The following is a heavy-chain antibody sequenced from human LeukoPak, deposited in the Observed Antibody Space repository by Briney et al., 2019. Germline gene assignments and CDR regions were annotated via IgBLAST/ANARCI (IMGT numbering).Heavy chain of an antibody. CDR1: GVAFSTYA. V-gene: IGHV3-23*01. Sequence: QSGGSLRLSCAASGVAFSTYAMSWVRQAPGKGLEGVSGISGSGGTTHYAGSVKGRFTISRDNSKNTLYVQMNSLTADDTAVYYCAKDQPGGYYYARAGMDVWGQGTTVTVSS. CDR2: ISGSGGTT. J-gene: IGHJ6*02. D-gene: IGHD3-22*01. CDR3: AKDQPGGYYYARAGMDV.